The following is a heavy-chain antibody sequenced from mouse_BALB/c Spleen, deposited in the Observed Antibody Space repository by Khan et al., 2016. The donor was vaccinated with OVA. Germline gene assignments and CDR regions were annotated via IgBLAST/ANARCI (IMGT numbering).Heavy chain of an antibody. CDR2: INCSGNT. CDR3: ARKDYYDYDPFPY. Sequence: EVQLEESGPGLVKPSQSLSLTCTVTGYSITSDYARNWIRQFPGNKLEWMGYINCSGNTRFNPSLKSRTSITRDTSKNQFFLQLNSVTTEDTATYYCARKDYYDYDPFPYWGQGTLVTVSA. V-gene: IGHV3-2*02. J-gene: IGHJ3*01. CDR1: GYSITSDYA. D-gene: IGHD2-4*01.